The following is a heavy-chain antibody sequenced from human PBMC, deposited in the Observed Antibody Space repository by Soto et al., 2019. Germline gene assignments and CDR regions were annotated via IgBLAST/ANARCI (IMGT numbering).Heavy chain of an antibody. CDR2: IYYSGST. V-gene: IGHV4-59*01. J-gene: IGHJ5*02. CDR3: ARDFRSVWSSGWYEGTEGSGANWFDP. D-gene: IGHD6-19*01. Sequence: SETLSLTCTVSGGSISSYYWSWIRQPPGKGLEWIGYIYYSGSTNYNPSLKSRVTISVDTSKNQFSLKLSSVTAADTAVYYCARDFRSVWSSGWYEGTEGSGANWFDPWGQGTLVTVSS. CDR1: GGSISSYY.